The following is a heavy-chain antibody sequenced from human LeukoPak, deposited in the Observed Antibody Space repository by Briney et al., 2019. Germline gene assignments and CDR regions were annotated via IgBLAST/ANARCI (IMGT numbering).Heavy chain of an antibody. D-gene: IGHD3-9*01. Sequence: SGGSLRLSCAASGFTFSSYSMNWVRQAPGKGLEWVSYISSSGSTIYYADSVKGRFTISRDNAKNSLYLQMNSLRAEDTAVYYCARGNTIFHVERVYWGQGTLVTVSS. CDR3: ARGNTIFHVERVY. CDR1: GFTFSSYS. J-gene: IGHJ4*02. V-gene: IGHV3-48*04. CDR2: ISSSGSTI.